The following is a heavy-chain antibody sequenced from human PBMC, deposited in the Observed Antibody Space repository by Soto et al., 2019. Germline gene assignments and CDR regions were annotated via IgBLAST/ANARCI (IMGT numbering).Heavy chain of an antibody. D-gene: IGHD5-12*01. J-gene: IGHJ4*02. V-gene: IGHV3-23*01. CDR2: ISGSGGST. Sequence: PGGSLRLSCAASGFTFSSYAMSWVRQAPGKGLEWVSAISGSGGSTYYADSVKGRFTISRDNSKNTLYLQMNSLRAEDTAVYYCARDPEWLRLRRGQYYFDYWGQGTLVTVSS. CDR3: ARDPEWLRLRRGQYYFDY. CDR1: GFTFSSYA.